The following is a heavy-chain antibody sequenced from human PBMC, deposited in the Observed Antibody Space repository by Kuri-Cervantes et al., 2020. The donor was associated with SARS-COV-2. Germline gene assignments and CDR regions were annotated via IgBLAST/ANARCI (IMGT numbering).Heavy chain of an antibody. CDR3: ARDLPRVVVVAATRFWGAFDI. Sequence: ASVKVSCKASGYTFTSYGISWVRQAPGQGLEWMGWISAYNGNTNYAQKLQGGVTMTTDTSTSTAYMELRSLRSDDTAVYYCARDLPRVVVVAATRFWGAFDIWGQGTMVTVSS. V-gene: IGHV1-18*01. J-gene: IGHJ3*02. D-gene: IGHD2-15*01. CDR1: GYTFTSYG. CDR2: ISAYNGNT.